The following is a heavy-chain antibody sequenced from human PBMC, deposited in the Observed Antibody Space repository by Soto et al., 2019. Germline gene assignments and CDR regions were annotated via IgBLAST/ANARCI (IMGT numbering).Heavy chain of an antibody. CDR3: VRGLPGMPLAFDI. J-gene: IGHJ3*02. V-gene: IGHV1-8*01. Sequence: APVKVSWKASGYTFTSYDINWVRQATGQGLEWMGWMNPNSGNTGYAQKFQGRVTMTRNTSISTAYMELSSLRSEDTAVYYCVRGLPGMPLAFDIWGQGTMVTVSS. CDR2: MNPNSGNT. CDR1: GYTFTSYD. D-gene: IGHD2-2*01.